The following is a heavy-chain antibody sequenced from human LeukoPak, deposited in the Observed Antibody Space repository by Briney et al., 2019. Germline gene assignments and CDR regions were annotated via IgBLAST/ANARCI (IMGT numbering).Heavy chain of an antibody. CDR3: ARVKSYYYDTSDKDAFDI. CDR2: INPRGGST. CDR1: GYTFTSHF. D-gene: IGHD3-22*01. V-gene: IGHV1-46*01. Sequence: ASVKVSCKASGYTFTSHFMHWVRQAPGQGLEWMGIINPRGGSTGYTQKFRGRVTMTRDTSTSTVYMELSSLRSEDTAVYYCARVKSYYYDTSDKDAFDIWGQGTMVTVSS. J-gene: IGHJ3*02.